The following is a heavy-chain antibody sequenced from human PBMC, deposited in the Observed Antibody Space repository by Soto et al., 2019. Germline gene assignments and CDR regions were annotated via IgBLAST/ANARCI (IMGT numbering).Heavy chain of an antibody. CDR1: GFTFSSYA. J-gene: IGHJ6*03. CDR3: AKGNDFWSGYQYYMDV. CDR2: ISGSGGST. V-gene: IGHV3-23*01. D-gene: IGHD3-3*01. Sequence: HPGGSLRLSCAASGFTFSSYAMSWVRQAPGKGLEWVSAISGSGGSTYYADSVKGRFTISRDNSKNTLYLQMNSLRAEDTAVYYCAKGNDFWSGYQYYMDVWGKGTTVTVSS.